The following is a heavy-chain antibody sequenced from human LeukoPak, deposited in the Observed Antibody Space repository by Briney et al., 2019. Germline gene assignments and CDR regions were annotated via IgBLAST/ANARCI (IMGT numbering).Heavy chain of an antibody. CDR1: GYTFTGYY. Sequence: GASVKVSCKASGYTFTGYYMHWVRQAPGRGLEWMGWINPNSGGTNYAQKFQGRVTMTRDTSISTAYMELSRLRSDDTAVYYCASPGIVGATDFDYWGQGTLVTVSS. CDR3: ASPGIVGATDFDY. D-gene: IGHD1-26*01. V-gene: IGHV1-2*02. J-gene: IGHJ4*02. CDR2: INPNSGGT.